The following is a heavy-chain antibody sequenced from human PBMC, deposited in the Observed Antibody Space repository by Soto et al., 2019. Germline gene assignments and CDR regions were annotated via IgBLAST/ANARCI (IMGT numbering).Heavy chain of an antibody. D-gene: IGHD3-22*01. Sequence: GSLRLSCAASGFTFSSYAMSWVRQAPGKGLEWVSAISGSGGSTYYADSVKGRFTISRDNSKNTLYLQMNSLRAEDTAVYYCAKETSYDSSGYYHYYFDYWGQGTLVTVSS. V-gene: IGHV3-23*01. CDR2: ISGSGGST. CDR1: GFTFSSYA. CDR3: AKETSYDSSGYYHYYFDY. J-gene: IGHJ4*02.